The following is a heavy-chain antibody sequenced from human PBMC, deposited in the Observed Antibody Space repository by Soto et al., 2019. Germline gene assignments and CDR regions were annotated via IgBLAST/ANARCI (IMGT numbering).Heavy chain of an antibody. CDR3: ARADCGGQCACDY. J-gene: IGHJ4*02. D-gene: IGHD2-21*01. Sequence: AGSLRLSCAASGVTFGTYAMPGVRQAPGKGLEWVAGIWYAGRIENYADAVKGRFSISRDNSKSTVSLHMNSLRVEDTAIYYCARADCGGQCACDYWGQGTRVTVSS. CDR1: GVTFGTYA. CDR2: IWYAGRIE. V-gene: IGHV3-33*01.